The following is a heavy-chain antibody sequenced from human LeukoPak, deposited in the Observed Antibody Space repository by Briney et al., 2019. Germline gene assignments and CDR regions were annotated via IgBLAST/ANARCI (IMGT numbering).Heavy chain of an antibody. Sequence: AGSLRLSCAASGFTFTSYAMSWVRQAPGKGLEWVSSVSGTGITTYYADSVKGRFTVSRDNSKDTVYLQMNSLRGEDTAVYYCAKELMGFDYWGQGSLVTV. V-gene: IGHV3-23*01. J-gene: IGHJ4*02. CDR2: VSGTGITT. CDR1: GFTFTSYA. CDR3: AKELMGFDY. D-gene: IGHD2-8*01.